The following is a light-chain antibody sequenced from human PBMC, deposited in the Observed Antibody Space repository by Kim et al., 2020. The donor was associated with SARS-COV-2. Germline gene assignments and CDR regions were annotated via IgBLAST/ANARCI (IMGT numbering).Light chain of an antibody. V-gene: IGKV2-30*01. CDR2: NVY. CDR1: QSLVYSDGNAY. CDR3: MQGTHRPLT. J-gene: IGKJ4*01. Sequence: SASISCRSSQSLVYSDGNAYWNWFQQRPGQSQRRLMHNVYDRDYGVPDRFSGSGSGTDFTLEISRVEAEDVGIYYCMQGTHRPLTFGGGTKVDIK.